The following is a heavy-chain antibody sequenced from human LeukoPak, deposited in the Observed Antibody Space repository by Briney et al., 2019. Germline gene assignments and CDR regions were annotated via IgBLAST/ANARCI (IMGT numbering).Heavy chain of an antibody. CDR1: GGTFSSYA. J-gene: IGHJ4*02. CDR2: IIPIFGTA. D-gene: IGHD3-9*01. V-gene: IGHV1-69*05. CDR3: ARGSEAYYDILTGYYE. Sequence: GASVKVSCKASGGTFSSYAISWVRQAPGQGLEWMGGIIPIFGTANYAQKFQGRVTITTDESTSTAYMELSSLRSEDTAVYYCARGSEAYYDILTGYYEWGQGTLVTVSS.